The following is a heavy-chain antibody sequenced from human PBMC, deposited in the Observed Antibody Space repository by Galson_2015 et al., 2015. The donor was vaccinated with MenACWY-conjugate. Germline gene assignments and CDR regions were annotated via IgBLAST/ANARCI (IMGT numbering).Heavy chain of an antibody. J-gene: IGHJ4*02. V-gene: IGHV3-20*04. CDR2: INWNGGST. CDR3: ARVFGIAAADPFDY. Sequence: SLRLSCVASGFTFDDYGMSWVRQAPGKGLEWVSGINWNGGSTGYADSVKGRFTISRDNAKNSLYLQMNSLRAEDTALYYCARVFGIAAADPFDYWGQGTLVTVSS. CDR1: GFTFDDYG. D-gene: IGHD6-13*01.